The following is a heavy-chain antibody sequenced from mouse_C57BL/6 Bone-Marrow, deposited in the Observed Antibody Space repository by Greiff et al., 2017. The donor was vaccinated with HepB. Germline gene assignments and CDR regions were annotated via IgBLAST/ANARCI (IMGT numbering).Heavy chain of an antibody. CDR3: ARKTGRGVYAMDY. CDR2: IHPNSGST. Sequence: VQLQQSGAELVKPGASVKLSCKASGYTFTSYWMHWVKQRPGQGLEWIGMIHPNSGSTNYNEKFKSKATLTVDKSSSTAYMQLSSLTSEDSAVYYGARKTGRGVYAMDYWGQGTSVTVSS. D-gene: IGHD4-1*01. CDR1: GYTFTSYW. J-gene: IGHJ4*01. V-gene: IGHV1-64*01.